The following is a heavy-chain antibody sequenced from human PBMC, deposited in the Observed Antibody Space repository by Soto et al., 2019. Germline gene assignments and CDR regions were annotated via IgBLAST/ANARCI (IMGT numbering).Heavy chain of an antibody. Sequence: ASVKVSCTASGGTFSSYAISWVRQAPGQGLEWMGGIIPIFGTANYAQKFQGRVTITADESTSTAYMELSSLRSEDTAVYYCAGDHSRPLACINGMDDGGQGTTVTV. CDR3: AGDHSRPLACINGMDD. CDR1: GGTFSSYA. J-gene: IGHJ6*02. D-gene: IGHD2-15*01. V-gene: IGHV1-69*13. CDR2: IIPIFGTA.